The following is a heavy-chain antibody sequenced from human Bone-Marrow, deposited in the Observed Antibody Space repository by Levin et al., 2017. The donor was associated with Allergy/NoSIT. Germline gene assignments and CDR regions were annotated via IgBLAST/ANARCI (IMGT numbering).Heavy chain of an antibody. J-gene: IGHJ4*02. CDR2: IYYSGST. CDR3: ARERKRGVAALYDF. Sequence: SETLSLTCTVSGDSVNNDNYYWGWVRQPPGKGLEWIGSIYYSGSTYSNPALNRRVTISLDTSRNQFSLRLISVTAADTAVYYCARERKRGVAALYDFWGQGSLVTVSS. D-gene: IGHD6-19*01. CDR1: GDSVNNDNYY. V-gene: IGHV4-39*07.